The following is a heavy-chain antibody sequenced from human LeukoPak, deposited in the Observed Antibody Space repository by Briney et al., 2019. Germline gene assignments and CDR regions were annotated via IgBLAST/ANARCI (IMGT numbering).Heavy chain of an antibody. CDR3: ARSKDFPFFDA. Sequence: ASVKLSCKASRDTFSSYAIYWVRQAPGQRLEWMAWIIAANGKTKYSRQFQGRVSITTDTSAGTAYMELRSLGSEDTAIYYCARSKDFPFFDAWGQGTLVTVSS. CDR1: RDTFSSYA. CDR2: IIAANGKT. D-gene: IGHD5/OR15-5a*01. V-gene: IGHV1-3*01. J-gene: IGHJ4*02.